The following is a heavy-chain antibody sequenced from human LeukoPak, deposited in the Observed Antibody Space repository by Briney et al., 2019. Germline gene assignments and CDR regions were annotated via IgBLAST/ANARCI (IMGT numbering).Heavy chain of an antibody. D-gene: IGHD3-22*01. V-gene: IGHV4-30-4*08. J-gene: IGHJ4*02. Sequence: LRLSCAASGFTFSDYYMTWIRQPPGKGLEWIGYISYSGSTYYNPSLKSRVTISVDTSKNQFSLKLSSVTAADMAVYYCARANYYDRSGYTPLDCWGQGTLVTVSS. CDR3: ARANYYDRSGYTPLDC. CDR1: GFTFSDYY. CDR2: ISYSGST.